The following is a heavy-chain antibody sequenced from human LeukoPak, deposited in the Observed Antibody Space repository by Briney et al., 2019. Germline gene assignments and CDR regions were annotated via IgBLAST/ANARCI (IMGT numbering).Heavy chain of an antibody. V-gene: IGHV1-46*01. J-gene: IGHJ5*02. D-gene: IGHD6-13*01. CDR1: GHPFTSYY. CDR2: INPNGGST. Sequence: ASVKVSCKASGHPFTSYYMNWVPQAPRQGLEWMGIINPNGGSTTYAQRFQGRVSMTRDTSTSTVYMELTSLRSDDTAVYYCARDPISSNWPRGHWFDPWGQGTLVTVSS. CDR3: ARDPISSNWPRGHWFDP.